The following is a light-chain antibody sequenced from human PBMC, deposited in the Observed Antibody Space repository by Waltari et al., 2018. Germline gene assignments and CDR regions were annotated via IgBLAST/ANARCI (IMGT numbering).Light chain of an antibody. CDR3: QQSYSSPWT. Sequence: EIVLTQSPATLSLSPGERATLSCRASQSVSSYLAWYQQKPGQAPRLLIYDASNRATGIPARFSGSGPGTDFTLTISSLQPEDFATYYCQQSYSSPWTFGQGTKVEV. V-gene: IGKV3-11*01. J-gene: IGKJ1*01. CDR1: QSVSSY. CDR2: DAS.